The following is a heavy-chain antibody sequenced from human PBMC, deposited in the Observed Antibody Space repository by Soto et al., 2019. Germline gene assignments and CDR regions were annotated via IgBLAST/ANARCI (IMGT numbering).Heavy chain of an antibody. Sequence: LETLSPTLAVHGGSFNGYYWAWARQPPGTGLEWIGEINHSGSTNYNPSLKSRVTISVDTSKNQFSLKLTSVTAADTAVYYCARDRITGLFDYWGQGTLVTVSS. J-gene: IGHJ4*02. CDR2: INHSGST. V-gene: IGHV4-34*01. D-gene: IGHD2-8*02. CDR1: GGSFNGYY. CDR3: ARDRITGLFDY.